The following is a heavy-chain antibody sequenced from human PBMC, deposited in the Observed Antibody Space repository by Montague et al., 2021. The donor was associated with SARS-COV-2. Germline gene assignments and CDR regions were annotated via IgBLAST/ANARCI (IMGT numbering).Heavy chain of an antibody. CDR3: ARDSFWSSYYTDYYGMDV. CDR1: GGSISSSSYY. D-gene: IGHD3-3*01. V-gene: IGHV3-7*01. Sequence: ETLSLTCTVSGGSISSSSYYWGLIRQPPGKGLEWVANIKQDGSEKYYLDSVKGRFTISRDNAKNSLYLQMNSLRAEDTAVYYCARDSFWSSYYTDYYGMDVWPRDHGHRLL. CDR2: IKQDGSEK. J-gene: IGHJ6*02.